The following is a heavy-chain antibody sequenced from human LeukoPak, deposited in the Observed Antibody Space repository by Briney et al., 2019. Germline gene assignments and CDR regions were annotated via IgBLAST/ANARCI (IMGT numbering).Heavy chain of an antibody. CDR3: AREGGPYRPLDY. J-gene: IGHJ4*02. CDR1: GFTFSAYS. V-gene: IGHV3-21*01. CDR2: ISTSSSYI. Sequence: GGSLRLSCAASGFTFSAYSMNWVRQAPGKGLEWVSSISTSSSYIYYADSVKGRFTVSRDNAKNSLFLQMNSLRAEDTALYYCAREGGPYRPLDYSGQGTLVTVSS.